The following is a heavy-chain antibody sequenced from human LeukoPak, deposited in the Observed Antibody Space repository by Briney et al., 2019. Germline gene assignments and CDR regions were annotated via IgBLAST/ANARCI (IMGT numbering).Heavy chain of an antibody. V-gene: IGHV4-4*07. J-gene: IGHJ4*02. CDR3: ARAAFVYDRAGNRHYYFAY. D-gene: IGHD3-22*01. CDR1: GGSSSTYN. CDR2: IYSSGST. Sequence: SETLSLTSTAPGGSSSTYNWSWIRQPARKGLEWIGRIYSSGSTTYNPSLKSRVTMSVHTSATEISLNLSSVTAADTAVYLWARAAFVYDRAGNRHYYFAYWGQGTLVTVS.